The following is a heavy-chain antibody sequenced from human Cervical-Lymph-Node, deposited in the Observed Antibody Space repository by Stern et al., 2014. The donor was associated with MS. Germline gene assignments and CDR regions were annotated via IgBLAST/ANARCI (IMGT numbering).Heavy chain of an antibody. D-gene: IGHD6-6*01. Sequence: EVQLVESGGNLVQPGGPLRLSCAASGFTVSNTYMSWVLQAPGKGLEGVSIVYSGGVTRYADSVRGRFTISRDSSRNTLYLQMNSLRGEDTAVYYCATSPSLGYWGRGTLVTVSS. CDR1: GFTVSNTY. CDR2: VYSGGVT. V-gene: IGHV3-66*02. J-gene: IGHJ4*02. CDR3: ATSPSLGY.